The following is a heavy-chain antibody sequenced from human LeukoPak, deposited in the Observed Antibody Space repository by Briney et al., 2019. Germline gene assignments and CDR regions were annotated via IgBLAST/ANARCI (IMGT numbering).Heavy chain of an antibody. Sequence: GGPLRLSCAASGFTFSSYAMHWVRQAPGKGLEWVAVISYDGSNKYYADSVKGRFTISRDNSKNTLYLQMNSLRAEDTAVYCCARDRGYSYGLDYWGQGTLVTVSS. CDR2: ISYDGSNK. CDR1: GFTFSSYA. D-gene: IGHD5-18*01. J-gene: IGHJ4*02. V-gene: IGHV3-30-3*01. CDR3: ARDRGYSYGLDY.